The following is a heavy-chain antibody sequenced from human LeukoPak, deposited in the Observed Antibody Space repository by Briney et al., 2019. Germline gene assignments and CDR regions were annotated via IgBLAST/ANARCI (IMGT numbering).Heavy chain of an antibody. CDR1: GFTFSSYG. Sequence: GGSLRLSCAASGFTFSSYGMHWVRQAPGKGLEWVAVISYDGSNKYYADSVKGRFTISRDNSKNTLYLQMNSLRAEDTAVYYRAKVKYSSSWGAFDIWGQGTMVTVSS. CDR3: AKVKYSSSWGAFDI. V-gene: IGHV3-30*18. J-gene: IGHJ3*02. CDR2: ISYDGSNK. D-gene: IGHD6-13*01.